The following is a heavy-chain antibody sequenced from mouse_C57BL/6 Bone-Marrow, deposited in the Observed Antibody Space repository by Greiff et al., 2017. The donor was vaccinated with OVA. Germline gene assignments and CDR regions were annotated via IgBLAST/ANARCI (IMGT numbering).Heavy chain of an antibody. CDR3: AREGAYYYGSSYVDY. J-gene: IGHJ2*01. Sequence: QVQLQQSGAELMKPGASVQLSCKATGYTFTGYWIEWVKQRPGYGLEWIGEILPGSGSTNYNEKFKGKATFNADTTSNTAYMQLSSLTTEDSAIYYCAREGAYYYGSSYVDYWGQGTTLTVSS. D-gene: IGHD1-1*01. CDR1: GYTFTGYW. V-gene: IGHV1-9*01. CDR2: ILPGSGST.